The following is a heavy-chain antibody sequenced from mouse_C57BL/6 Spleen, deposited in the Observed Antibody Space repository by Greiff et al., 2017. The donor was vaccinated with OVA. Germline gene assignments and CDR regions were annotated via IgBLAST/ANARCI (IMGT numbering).Heavy chain of an antibody. CDR3: ARWGYGRKNAMDY. J-gene: IGHJ4*01. V-gene: IGHV1-78*01. CDR1: GYTFTDHT. CDR2: IYPRDGST. D-gene: IGHD1-1*01. Sequence: VQLQQSDAELVKPGASVKISCKVSGYTFTDHTIHWMKQRPEQGLEWIGYIYPRDGSTKYNEKFKGKATLTADKSSSTAYMQLNSLTSEDSAVYVCARWGYGRKNAMDYWGQGTSVTVSS.